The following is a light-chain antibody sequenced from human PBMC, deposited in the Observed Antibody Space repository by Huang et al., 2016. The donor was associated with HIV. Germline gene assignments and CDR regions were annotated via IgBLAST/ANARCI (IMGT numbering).Light chain of an antibody. CDR1: QIVSSH. J-gene: IGKJ3*01. Sequence: ETVMTQSPVTLSLSPGDRASLSCRSSQIVSSHLAWYQQKPGQAPRLLIYAASTRATGVPAMFSGSGAGTEFTLTISTLQSEDSAVYYCQQYNDFRSTFGPGTRVEIK. CDR2: AAS. CDR3: QQYNDFRST. V-gene: IGKV3-15*01.